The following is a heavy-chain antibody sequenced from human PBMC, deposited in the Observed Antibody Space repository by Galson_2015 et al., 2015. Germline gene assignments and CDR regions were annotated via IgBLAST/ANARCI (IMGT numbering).Heavy chain of an antibody. Sequence: SLRLSCAASGFTFSSYGMRWVRQAPGKGLEWVSAISGSGGSTYYADSVKGRFTISRDNSKNTLYLQMNSLRAEDTAVYYCAKGVQRYYGSGSYIDYWGQGTLVTVSS. J-gene: IGHJ4*02. CDR1: GFTFSSYG. V-gene: IGHV3-23*01. CDR2: ISGSGGST. CDR3: AKGVQRYYGSGSYIDY. D-gene: IGHD3-10*01.